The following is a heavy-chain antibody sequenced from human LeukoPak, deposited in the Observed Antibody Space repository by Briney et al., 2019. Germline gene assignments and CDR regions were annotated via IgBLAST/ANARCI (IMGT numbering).Heavy chain of an antibody. D-gene: IGHD3-9*01. Sequence: GGSLRLSCAASGFTFSSYEMNWVRQAPGKGLEWVSYISSSGSTIYYADSVKGRFTISRDNAKNSLYLQMNSLGAEDTAVYYCARDRDDILTGYLDAFDIWGQGTMVTVSS. CDR3: ARDRDDILTGYLDAFDI. V-gene: IGHV3-48*03. CDR2: ISSSGSTI. J-gene: IGHJ3*02. CDR1: GFTFSSYE.